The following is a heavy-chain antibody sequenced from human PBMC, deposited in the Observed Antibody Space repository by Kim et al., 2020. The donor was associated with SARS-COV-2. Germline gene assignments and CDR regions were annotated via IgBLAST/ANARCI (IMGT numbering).Heavy chain of an antibody. CDR2: VSAYNGNT. Sequence: ASVKVSCKASGYTFTGYGISWVRQAPGLGLEWMGWVSAYNGNTNYAQKFQGRVTMTTDTSTSTAYMELRSLRPDDTALYFCARARWGGSGSPLMTWGQGTPVTVSS. V-gene: IGHV1-18*04. D-gene: IGHD3-10*01. CDR1: GYTFTGYG. J-gene: IGHJ5*02. CDR3: ARARWGGSGSPLMT.